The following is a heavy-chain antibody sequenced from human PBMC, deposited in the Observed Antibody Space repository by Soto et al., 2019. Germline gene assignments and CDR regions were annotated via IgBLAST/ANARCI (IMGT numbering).Heavy chain of an antibody. V-gene: IGHV3-23*01. D-gene: IGHD6-13*01. J-gene: IGHJ4*02. CDR1: GFTFTNYA. Sequence: EVQLLESGGDLVQPGGSLRLSCAASGFTFTNYAMTWVRQAPGKGLEWVSTISGGGSITYYADSLKGRFTISRDNSKNTLYLQINSLRAKDTAVYYCAKTIRGGYSSSWYYFDYWGQGTLVTVSS. CDR2: ISGGGSIT. CDR3: AKTIRGGYSSSWYYFDY.